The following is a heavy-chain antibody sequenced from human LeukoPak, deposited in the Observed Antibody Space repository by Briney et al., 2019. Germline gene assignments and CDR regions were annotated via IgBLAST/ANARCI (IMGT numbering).Heavy chain of an antibody. CDR2: ISGSGGST. D-gene: IGHD5-18*01. CDR3: AKGWHGYSFLD. J-gene: IGHJ4*02. CDR1: GFTFINYA. V-gene: IGHV3-23*01. Sequence: GGSLRLSCAASGFTFINYAMSWVRQAPGKGLEWVSTISGSGGSTYYADSVKGRFTISRDNSKNTLYLQMNSLRAEDTAVYFCAKGWHGYSFLDRGQGTLATVSS.